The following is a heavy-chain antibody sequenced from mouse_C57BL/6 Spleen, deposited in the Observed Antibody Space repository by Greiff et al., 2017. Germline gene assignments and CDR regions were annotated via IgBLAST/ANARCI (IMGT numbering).Heavy chain of an antibody. J-gene: IGHJ2*01. D-gene: IGHD1-2*01. CDR3: ARSFSTAHYFDY. V-gene: IGHV7-3*01. CDR2: IRNKANGYTT. CDR1: GFTFTDYY. Sequence: EVQLVESGGGLVQPGGSLSLSCAASGFTFTDYYMSWVRQPPGKALEWLGFIRNKANGYTTEYSASVKGRFTISRDNSQSILYLQMNALRAEDSATYDCARSFSTAHYFDYWGQGTTLTVSS.